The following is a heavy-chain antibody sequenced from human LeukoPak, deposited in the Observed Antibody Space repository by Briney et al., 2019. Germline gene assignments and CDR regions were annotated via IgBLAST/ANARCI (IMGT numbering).Heavy chain of an antibody. Sequence: SETLSLTCTVSGGSISSNTYYWGWIRRPPGKGLEWIGEINHSGSTNYNPSPKSRVTISVDTSKNQFSLKLSSVTAADTAAYYCARGGQGSGSYYNWDTGPYYYYGMDVWGQGTTVTVSS. J-gene: IGHJ6*02. D-gene: IGHD3-10*01. CDR1: GGSISSNTYY. V-gene: IGHV4-39*07. CDR3: ARGGQGSGSYYNWDTGPYYYYGMDV. CDR2: INHSGST.